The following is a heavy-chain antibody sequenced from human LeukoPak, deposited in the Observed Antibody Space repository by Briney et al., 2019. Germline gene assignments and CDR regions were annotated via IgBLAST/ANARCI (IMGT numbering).Heavy chain of an antibody. V-gene: IGHV4-4*09. CDR2: IYTSGST. CDR3: ARHSSSGYYPIDY. J-gene: IGHJ4*02. D-gene: IGHD3-22*01. Sequence: SETLSLTCTVSGGSISSYYWSWIRQPPGKGLEWIGYIYTSGSTNYNPSLKSRVTISVDTSKNQFSLKLSSVTAADTAVYYCARHSSSGYYPIDYWGQGTLVTASS. CDR1: GGSISSYY.